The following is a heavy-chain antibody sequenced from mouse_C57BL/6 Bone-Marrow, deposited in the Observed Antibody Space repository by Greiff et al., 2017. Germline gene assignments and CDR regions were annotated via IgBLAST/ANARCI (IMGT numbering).Heavy chain of an antibody. J-gene: IGHJ2*01. CDR3: ARGAYYSNYANWDY. D-gene: IGHD2-5*01. CDR2: IHPNSGST. V-gene: IGHV1-64*01. CDR1: GYTFTSYW. Sequence: VQLQQPGAELVKPGASVKLSCKASGYTFTSYWMHWVKQRPGQGLEWIGMIHPNSGSTNYNEKFKSKDTLTVDKSSSTAYMQLSSLTAEDSVVYNGARGAYYSNYANWDYWGQGTTLTVSS.